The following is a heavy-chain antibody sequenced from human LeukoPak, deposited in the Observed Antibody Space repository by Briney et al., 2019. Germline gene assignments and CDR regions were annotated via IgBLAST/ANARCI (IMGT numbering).Heavy chain of an antibody. J-gene: IGHJ4*02. V-gene: IGHV3-33*01. D-gene: IGHD5-12*01. Sequence: PGRSLRLSCAASGFTFSSYGMHWIRQAPGKGLEWVAVIWYDGSNKYYADSVKGGFTISRDNSKNTLYLQMNSLRAEDTAVYYCARGGGYDYLDYWGQGTLVTVSS. CDR1: GFTFSSYG. CDR2: IWYDGSNK. CDR3: ARGGGYDYLDY.